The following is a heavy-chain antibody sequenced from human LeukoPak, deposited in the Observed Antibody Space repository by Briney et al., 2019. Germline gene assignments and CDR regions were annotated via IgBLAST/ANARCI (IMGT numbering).Heavy chain of an antibody. J-gene: IGHJ3*02. D-gene: IGHD2-2*01. CDR2: IYYSGST. CDR3: ARRCSSTSCYPHGDAFDI. Sequence: SETLSLTCTVSGGSISSYYWGWIRPPPGKGLEWIGSIYYSGSTYYNPSLKSRVTISVDTSKNQFSLKLSSVTAADTAVYYCARRCSSTSCYPHGDAFDIWGQGTMVTVSS. CDR1: GGSISSYY. V-gene: IGHV4-39*01.